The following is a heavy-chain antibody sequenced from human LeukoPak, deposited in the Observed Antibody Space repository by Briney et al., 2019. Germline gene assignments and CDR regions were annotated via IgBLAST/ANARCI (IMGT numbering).Heavy chain of an antibody. D-gene: IGHD5-18*01. CDR3: AKDHLPFTGYAYAFDI. CDR2: ISGSGGST. V-gene: IGHV3-23*01. J-gene: IGHJ3*02. CDR1: GFTFSSYA. Sequence: GGSLRLSCAASGFTFSSYAMSWVRQAPGKGLEWVSAISGSGGSTYYADSVKGRFTISRDNSKNTLYLQMNSLRAEDTAVYYCAKDHLPFTGYAYAFDIWGQGTMVTVSS.